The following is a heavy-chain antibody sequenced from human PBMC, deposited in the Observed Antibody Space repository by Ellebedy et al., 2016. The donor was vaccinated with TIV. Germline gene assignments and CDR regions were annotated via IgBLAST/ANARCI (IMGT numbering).Heavy chain of an antibody. CDR2: IATAGDT. D-gene: IGHD2-15*01. V-gene: IGHV3-13*01. J-gene: IGHJ5*02. CDR1: GFTFSSHD. Sequence: GGSLRLXXAASGFTFSSHDVHWVRQATGKRLEWVSAIATAGDTYYADSVKGRFTISRENAKNSLYLQMNSLRAEDTAVYYCAKVVKGSLDPWGQGTPVTVSS. CDR3: AKVVKGSLDP.